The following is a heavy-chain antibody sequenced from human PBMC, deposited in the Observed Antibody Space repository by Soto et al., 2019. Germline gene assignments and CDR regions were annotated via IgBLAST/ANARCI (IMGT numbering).Heavy chain of an antibody. J-gene: IGHJ4*01. Sequence: QVQLQESGPGLVKPSETLSLTCTVSGGSISSYYWSWIRQPPGKGLEWIGYIYYSGRTNYNPSLKCPVTISVDTSQNQSSLKLSSVTAADTAVYYCARAPRGNYGYPSYSDYWGHGTLVTVSS. CDR2: IYYSGRT. CDR1: GGSISSYY. D-gene: IGHD3-10*01. V-gene: IGHV4-59*01. CDR3: ARAPRGNYGYPSYSDY.